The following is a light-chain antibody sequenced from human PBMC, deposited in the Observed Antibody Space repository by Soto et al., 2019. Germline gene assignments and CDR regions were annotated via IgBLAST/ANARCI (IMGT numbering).Light chain of an antibody. Sequence: DIQMTQSPSTLSASVGGRVTITCRASQSVGTWVAWYQQKPGKAPKLLIYGASNLESGVPSRFSGSGYGTEFTLTITTLQPDDFATYFCQQYNRNTWSFGPGTRWIS. J-gene: IGKJ1*01. CDR3: QQYNRNTWS. CDR2: GAS. CDR1: QSVGTW. V-gene: IGKV1-5*01.